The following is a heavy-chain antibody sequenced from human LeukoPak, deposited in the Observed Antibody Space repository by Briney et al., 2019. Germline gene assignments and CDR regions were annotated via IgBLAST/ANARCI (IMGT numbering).Heavy chain of an antibody. J-gene: IGHJ4*02. Sequence: PGGSLRLSCAASGFTFNTYTMNWVRQAPGKGLEWVSSISSSNYIYYADSVKGRFTISRDNAKNSLYLQMNSLRAEDTAVYYCARVSYRTSSVDYWGQGTLVTVSS. CDR2: ISSSNYI. V-gene: IGHV3-21*01. CDR1: GFTFNTYT. CDR3: ARVSYRTSSVDY. D-gene: IGHD1-26*01.